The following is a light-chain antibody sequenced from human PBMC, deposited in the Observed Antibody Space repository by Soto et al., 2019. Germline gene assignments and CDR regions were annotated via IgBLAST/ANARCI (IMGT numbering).Light chain of an antibody. CDR1: QSVSSSY. J-gene: IGKJ2*01. CDR2: GAS. V-gene: IGKV3-20*01. Sequence: EIVLTQSPGTLSLSPGERATLSCRASQSVSSSYLAWYQPKPGQAPRLLIYGASSRDTGIPDSFSGSGSGTDFTLTISRLEPEDVAVDYCQQYGSSPLYTFGQGTKLEIK. CDR3: QQYGSSPLYT.